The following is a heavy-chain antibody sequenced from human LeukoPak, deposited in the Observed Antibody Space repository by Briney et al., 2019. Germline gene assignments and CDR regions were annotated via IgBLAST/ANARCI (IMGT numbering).Heavy chain of an antibody. Sequence: SETLSLTCAVYGGSFSGYYWSWIRQPPGKGLEWIGEINHSGTTNSNPSLKSRVTIPVDTSKDQFSLKLSSVTAADTAVYYCARTQVWSGYYPYYFDYWGQGALVTVSS. J-gene: IGHJ4*02. CDR3: ARTQVWSGYYPYYFDY. CDR1: GGSFSGYY. V-gene: IGHV4-34*01. CDR2: INHSGTT. D-gene: IGHD3-3*01.